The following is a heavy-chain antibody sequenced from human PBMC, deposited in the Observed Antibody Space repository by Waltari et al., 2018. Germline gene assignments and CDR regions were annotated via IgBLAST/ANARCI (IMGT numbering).Heavy chain of an antibody. CDR3: AKGPGDFWSGYFYYFDY. Sequence: QVQLVESGGGVVQPGRSLRLSCAASGFTFSSYGMHWVRQAPGQGLEWVAVIWYDGSNKYYADSVKGRFTISRDNSKNTLYLQMNSLRAEDTAVYYCAKGPGDFWSGYFYYFDYWGQGTLVTVSS. V-gene: IGHV3-33*06. CDR1: GFTFSSYG. CDR2: IWYDGSNK. D-gene: IGHD3-3*01. J-gene: IGHJ4*02.